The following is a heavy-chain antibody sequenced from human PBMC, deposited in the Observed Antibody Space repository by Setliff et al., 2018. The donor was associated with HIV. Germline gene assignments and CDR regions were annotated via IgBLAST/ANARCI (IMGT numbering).Heavy chain of an antibody. J-gene: IGHJ3*02. CDR2: IYYSGST. CDR1: GGSISSSSYY. CDR3: AGERGITMIVVVILDAFDI. V-gene: IGHV4-39*07. D-gene: IGHD3-22*01. Sequence: SETLSLTCTVSGGSISSSSYYWGWIRQPPGKGLEWIGSIYYSGSTYYNPSLKSRVTISVDTSKNQFSLKLSSVTAADTAVYYCAGERGITMIVVVILDAFDIWGQGTMVTV.